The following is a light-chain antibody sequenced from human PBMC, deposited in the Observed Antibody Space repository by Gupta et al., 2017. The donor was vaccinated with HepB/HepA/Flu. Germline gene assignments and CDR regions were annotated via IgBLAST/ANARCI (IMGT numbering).Light chain of an antibody. CDR3: AAWDDSLSAVV. V-gene: IGLV1-47*01. CDR2: RNN. J-gene: IGLJ2*01. CDR1: SSNIGSNY. Sequence: QSVLTQPPSASGTPGQRVTLSCSGSSSNIGSNYVYWYQQLPGTAPKLLIYRNNQRPSGVPDRCSGSKSGTSASLAISGLRSEDEADYYCAAWDDSLSAVVFGGGTKLTVL.